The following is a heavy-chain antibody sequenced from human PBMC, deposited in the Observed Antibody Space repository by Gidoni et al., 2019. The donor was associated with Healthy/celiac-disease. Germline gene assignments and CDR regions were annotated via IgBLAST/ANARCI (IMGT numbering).Heavy chain of an antibody. D-gene: IGHD2-15*01. V-gene: IGHV1-46*01. J-gene: IGHJ5*02. CDR3: ARGPDIVVVVAATPWFDP. CDR1: GYTFLSFY. CDR2: INPSGGST. Sequence: QVQLVPSGAEVKKPGASVQVSCKASGYTFLSFYMHWVRQAPGRGLEWMGIINPSGGSTSYAQKFQGRGTMTRDTSTSTVYMELSSLRSEDTAVYYCARGPDIVVVVAATPWFDPWGQGTLVTVSS.